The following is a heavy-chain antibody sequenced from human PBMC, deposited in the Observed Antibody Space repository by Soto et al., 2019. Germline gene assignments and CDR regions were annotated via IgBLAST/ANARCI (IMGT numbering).Heavy chain of an antibody. V-gene: IGHV3-64*01. J-gene: IGHJ4*02. CDR2: ISSNGGTT. D-gene: IGHD1-7*01. CDR3: VRRVSGNYDY. Sequence: EVQLAESGGGMVQPGGSLRLSCVASGFTFSSYDMHWVRQAPGKGLEYVSSISSNGGTTKYGNSVKGRFTISRDNSKNTLYLQMGSLRAEDMAVYYCVRRVSGNYDYWGQGTLVTVSS. CDR1: GFTFSSYD.